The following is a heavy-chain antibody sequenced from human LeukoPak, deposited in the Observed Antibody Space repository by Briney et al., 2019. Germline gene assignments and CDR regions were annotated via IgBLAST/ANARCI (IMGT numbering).Heavy chain of an antibody. Sequence: GGSLRLSCAASGFTFSSYSMSWVRQAPGKGLEWVSAITDSGGGTYYADSVKGRFTISRDNSKNTLYLQMNSLRAEDTAVYYCAKDIYSSWGPAANSRGGYFDYWGQGTLVTVSS. V-gene: IGHV3-23*01. CDR2: ITDSGGGT. J-gene: IGHJ4*02. D-gene: IGHD2-2*01. CDR3: AKDIYSSWGPAANSRGGYFDY. CDR1: GFTFSSYS.